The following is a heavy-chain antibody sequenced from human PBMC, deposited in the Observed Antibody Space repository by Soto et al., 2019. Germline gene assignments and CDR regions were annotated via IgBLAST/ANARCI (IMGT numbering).Heavy chain of an antibody. J-gene: IGHJ4*02. D-gene: IGHD6-19*01. V-gene: IGHV3-48*02. Sequence: EVQLVESGGNLVQPGGSLRLSCAASGFRFSIYSMNWVRQAPGKGLEWSAYITSDTKTIKYADSVKGGFTISRDNGKNSVYLHMNSLRDEDTAVYYCARSVEGHFDYWGQGAVVTVSA. CDR2: ITSDTKTI. CDR3: ARSVEGHFDY. CDR1: GFRFSIYS.